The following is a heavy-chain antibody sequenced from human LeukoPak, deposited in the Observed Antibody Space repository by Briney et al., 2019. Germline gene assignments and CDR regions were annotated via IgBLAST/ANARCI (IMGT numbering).Heavy chain of an antibody. J-gene: IGHJ1*01. CDR1: GFNFSIHW. CDR2: IPDDGSET. V-gene: IGHV3-7*01. Sequence: GGTLRLSCAASGFNFSIHWMTWVRQAPGKGLEGVANIPDDGSETNYVDSVKGRFIISRDNAKNSLSLQMSSLREEDTALYYCARGWAAIPDWGQGTLVTVSS. CDR3: ARGWAAIPD. D-gene: IGHD2-15*01.